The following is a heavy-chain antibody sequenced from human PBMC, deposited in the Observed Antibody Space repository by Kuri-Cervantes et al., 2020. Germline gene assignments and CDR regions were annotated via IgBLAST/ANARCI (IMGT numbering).Heavy chain of an antibody. CDR3: ARVKPHITMVRGVTLQYYYYYGMDV. CDR1: GYTFTGHY. J-gene: IGHJ6*02. CDR2: INPNSGGT. V-gene: IGHV1-2*02. Sequence: ASVKVSCKASGYTFTGHYMHWVRQAPGQGLEWMGWINPNSGGTNYAQKFQGRVAMTRDTSISTAYMELSRLRSDDTAVYYCARVKPHITMVRGVTLQYYYYYGMDVWGQGTTVTVSS. D-gene: IGHD3-10*01.